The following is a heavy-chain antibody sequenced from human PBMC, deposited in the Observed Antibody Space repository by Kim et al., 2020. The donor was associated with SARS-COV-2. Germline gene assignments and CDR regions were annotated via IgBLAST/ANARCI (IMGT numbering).Heavy chain of an antibody. CDR2: A. Sequence: AYNSDSVEGRFTISRNNSKTALYLQMNRLRAEDTAVYYCAKVGGSYSGYWGQGTLVTVSS. J-gene: IGHJ4*02. CDR3: AKVGGSYSGY. V-gene: IGHV3-23*01. D-gene: IGHD1-26*01.